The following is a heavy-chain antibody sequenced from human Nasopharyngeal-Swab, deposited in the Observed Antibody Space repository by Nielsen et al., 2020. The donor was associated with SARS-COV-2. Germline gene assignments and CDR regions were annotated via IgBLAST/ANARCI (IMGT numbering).Heavy chain of an antibody. CDR1: GFTFSSYS. J-gene: IGHJ6*03. V-gene: IGHV3-21*01. D-gene: IGHD3-3*01. CDR3: ARDRSYGFSYYMDV. CDR2: ISSSSSYI. Sequence: ESLKISCAASGFTFSSYSMNWVRQAPGKGLEWVSSISSSSSYIYYADSVKGRFTISRDNAKNSLYLQMNSLRAEDTAVYYCARDRSYGFSYYMDVWGKGTTVTVSS.